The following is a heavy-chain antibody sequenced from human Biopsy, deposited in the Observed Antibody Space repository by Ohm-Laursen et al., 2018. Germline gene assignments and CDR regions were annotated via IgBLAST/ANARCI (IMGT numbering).Heavy chain of an antibody. Sequence: ASVKVSCKLSGYNFGNYYINWVRQVPGQGLEWLGVLNPVAEATIYAQKFQDRITLTRDTSTNTVYMDLTSLSFEDTAVYYCARESPLRLGVCGAIRCFKEVFGMDVWGQGTTVIV. CDR1: GYNFGNYY. J-gene: IGHJ6*02. CDR3: ARESPLRLGVCGAIRCFKEVFGMDV. CDR2: LNPVAEAT. V-gene: IGHV1-46*01. D-gene: IGHD2-21*01.